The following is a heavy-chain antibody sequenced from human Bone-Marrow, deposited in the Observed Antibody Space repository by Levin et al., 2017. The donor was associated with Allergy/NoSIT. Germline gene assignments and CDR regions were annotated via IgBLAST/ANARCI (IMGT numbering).Heavy chain of an antibody. CDR3: SRGWGPRSLAFGEFEAPGYYYYGVDV. Sequence: ASVKVSCKASGYTFTSYYMHWVRQAPGQGLEWLGIINPSDGTTRYAQAFQGRVTMTRDTSTSTVYMELRGLRSEDSAMYYRSRGWGPRSLAFGEFEAPGYYYYGVDVWGQGTTVTVSS. J-gene: IGHJ6*02. D-gene: IGHD3-10*01. CDR1: GYTFTSYY. CDR2: INPSDGTT. V-gene: IGHV1-46*01.